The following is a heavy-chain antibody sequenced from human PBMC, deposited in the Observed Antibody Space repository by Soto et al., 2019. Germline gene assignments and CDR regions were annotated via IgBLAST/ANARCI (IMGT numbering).Heavy chain of an antibody. CDR1: GGSITSSSYY. J-gene: IGHJ5*02. CDR2: IYYSGST. V-gene: IGHV4-39*01. CDR3: ATQEVGGSYVYTFDP. Sequence: QLHLRESGPGLVKPSETLSLTCTVSGGSITSSSYYWGWIQQPPGKVLEWIGSIYYSGSTYYNPSLKSRVTISVDTSKNQFSLKLSSVTAADTAVYYCATQEVGGSYVYTFDPWGQGTLVTVSS. D-gene: IGHD1-26*01.